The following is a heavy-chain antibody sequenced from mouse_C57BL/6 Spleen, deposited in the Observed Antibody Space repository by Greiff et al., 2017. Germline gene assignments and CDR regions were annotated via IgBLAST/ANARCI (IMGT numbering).Heavy chain of an antibody. CDR1: GFSLTSSA. CDR3: ARGDGNYYFDY. D-gene: IGHD2-1*01. Sequence: VKLMESGPGLVAPSQSLSITCTVSGFSLTSSAISWVRQPPGKGLEWLGVIWTGGGTHYNSALKSRLSISKDNSKSHVFLKMNSLQTDDTARYYCARGDGNYYFDYWGQGTTLTVSS. CDR2: IWTGGGT. V-gene: IGHV2-9-1*01. J-gene: IGHJ2*01.